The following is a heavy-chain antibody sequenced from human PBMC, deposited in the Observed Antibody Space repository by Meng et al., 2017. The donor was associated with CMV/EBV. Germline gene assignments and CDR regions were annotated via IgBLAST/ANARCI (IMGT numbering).Heavy chain of an antibody. Sequence: QISLKEFDPTLVKPQQTPTLTCPFSGSSLSTSGVGVGWIRQPPGKALEWLALIYWDDDKRYSPSLKSRLTITKDTSKNQVVLTMTNMDPVDTATYYCAHQLRYFDWVNNWFDPWGQGTLVTVSS. CDR3: AHQLRYFDWVNNWFDP. V-gene: IGHV2-5*02. CDR1: GSSLSTSGVG. CDR2: IYWDDDK. D-gene: IGHD3-9*01. J-gene: IGHJ5*02.